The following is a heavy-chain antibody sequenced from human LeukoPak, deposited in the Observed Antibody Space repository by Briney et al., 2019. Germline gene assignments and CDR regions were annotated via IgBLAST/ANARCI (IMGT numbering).Heavy chain of an antibody. CDR1: GFTFSSYS. CDR3: ARPTMVTHQFDY. V-gene: IGHV3-21*01. Sequence: GGSLRLSCAASGFTFSSYSMNWVRQAPGKGLEWVSSISSGGDYTYYAESVKGRFTISRDNAKNSLFLQMNSLRAEDTAVYYCARPTMVTHQFDYWGQGTPVTVSS. J-gene: IGHJ4*02. D-gene: IGHD4-23*01. CDR2: ISSGGDYT.